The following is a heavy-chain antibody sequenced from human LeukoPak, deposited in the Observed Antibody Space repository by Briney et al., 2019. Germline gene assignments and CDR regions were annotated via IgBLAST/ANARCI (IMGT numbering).Heavy chain of an antibody. CDR1: GGSISGSSYY. CDR3: ARALSSYSYYFDY. Sequence: PSETLSLTCTVSGGSISGSSYYWGWIRQPPGKGLDWIGTVFYGGNTYYNPSLKSRVTISFDTSKNQFSLKLSSVTAADTAVYYCARALSSYSYYFDYWGQGTLVTVSP. J-gene: IGHJ4*02. CDR2: VFYGGNT. V-gene: IGHV4-39*01. D-gene: IGHD3-3*01.